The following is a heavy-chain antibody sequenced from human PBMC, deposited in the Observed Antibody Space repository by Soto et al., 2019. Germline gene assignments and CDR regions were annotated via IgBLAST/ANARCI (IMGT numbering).Heavy chain of an antibody. V-gene: IGHV1-69*01. CDR1: GGTFSTYA. CDR3: ARPKGTYSSGYYYFDF. D-gene: IGHD6-19*01. Sequence: QVQLEQSGAEVKQPGSSVRVSCKTSGGTFSTYAINWVRQAPAQGLEWMGAIIPLFGTADYSQKFQGRVTITADESTSTAYMELSSLRSDDTAVYFCARPKGTYSSGYYYFDFWGQGTLVTVSS. J-gene: IGHJ4*02. CDR2: IIPLFGTA.